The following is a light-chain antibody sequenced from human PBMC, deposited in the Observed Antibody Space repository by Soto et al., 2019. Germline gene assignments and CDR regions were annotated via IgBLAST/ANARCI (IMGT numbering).Light chain of an antibody. J-gene: IGKJ1*01. Sequence: DIQMTQSPSTLTASVGDRVTITCRASQSISSWLAWCQQKPGKAPKPLIYDASSVERGVPSRFSGSGSGTEFTLTISSLQPDDFATYYCQQYNSYSTFGQGTKVDIK. CDR3: QQYNSYST. CDR1: QSISSW. V-gene: IGKV1-5*01. CDR2: DAS.